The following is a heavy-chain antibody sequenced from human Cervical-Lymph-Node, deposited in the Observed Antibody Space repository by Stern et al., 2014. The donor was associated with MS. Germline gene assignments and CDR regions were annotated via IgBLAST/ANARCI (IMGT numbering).Heavy chain of an antibody. Sequence: VQLVQSGAEVQKSGASVKVSCKASGYSFTSYYMHWVRQAPGQGLEWMGIINPSRDSTTYAQRSQGRIKMTTDTSTNTVYMELRSLRFEDTAMYYCARDLGDVAAAGFLAYWGQGTQVTVSS. CDR3: ARDLGDVAAAGFLAY. CDR2: INPSRDST. J-gene: IGHJ4*02. V-gene: IGHV1-46*01. D-gene: IGHD6-13*01. CDR1: GYSFTSYY.